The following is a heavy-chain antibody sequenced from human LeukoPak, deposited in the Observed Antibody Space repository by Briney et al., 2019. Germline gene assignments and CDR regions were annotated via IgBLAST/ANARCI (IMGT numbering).Heavy chain of an antibody. Sequence: KSSQTLSLTCAVSGGSISSGGYSWSWIRQPPGKGLEWIGYIYHSGSTYYNPSLKSRVTISVDRSKNQFSLKLSSVTAADTAVYYCAREVAAAGTVDYWGQGTLVTVSS. V-gene: IGHV4-30-2*01. CDR3: AREVAAAGTVDY. J-gene: IGHJ4*02. CDR1: GGSISSGGYS. CDR2: IYHSGST. D-gene: IGHD6-13*01.